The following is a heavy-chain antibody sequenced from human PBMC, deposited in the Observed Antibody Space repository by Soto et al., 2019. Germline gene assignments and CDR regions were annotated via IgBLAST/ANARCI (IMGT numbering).Heavy chain of an antibody. V-gene: IGHV3-23*01. CDR2: ISGGNT. Sequence: EVQLLESGGGLVQPGGSLRLSCAASGFTFSNYGMSWVRQAPGKGLEWVSSISGGNTFYAGSVKGRFTIPSDNSKNPLYLQMNSLTAEDTAVYYCAKAPSSDCNSGACSLRSWGQGTLVTVSS. CDR3: AKAPSSDCNSGACSLRS. J-gene: IGHJ5*02. D-gene: IGHD2-21*01. CDR1: GFTFSNYG.